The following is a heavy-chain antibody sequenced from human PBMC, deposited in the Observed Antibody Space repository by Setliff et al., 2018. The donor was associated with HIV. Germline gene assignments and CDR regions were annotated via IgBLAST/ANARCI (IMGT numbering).Heavy chain of an antibody. D-gene: IGHD6-19*01. CDR3: AGHPVTSGWLSLNWFDP. J-gene: IGHJ5*01. Sequence: SETLSLPCTASGGSISNYYWSWIRQPPGKGLEWIGYISYTGTTKYNPSLTSRVTISVDTSKSQISLKVRSVTAADTAVYFCAGHPVTSGWLSLNWFDPWGQGILVTVSS. CDR1: GGSISNYY. V-gene: IGHV4-59*03. CDR2: ISYTGTT.